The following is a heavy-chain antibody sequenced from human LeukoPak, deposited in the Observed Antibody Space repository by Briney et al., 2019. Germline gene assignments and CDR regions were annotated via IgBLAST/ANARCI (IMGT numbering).Heavy chain of an antibody. CDR1: GGSISSYY. CDR2: IYFSGST. V-gene: IGHV4-59*01. D-gene: IGHD5-18*01. J-gene: IGHJ4*02. Sequence: PSETLSLTCTVSGGSISSYYWSWIRQPPGKGLEWIGYIYFSGSTNYNPSLKSRVIISVDTSKNQYSLMLSSVTAADTAVYYCARGRGSYGPYYFDYWGQGALVTVSS. CDR3: ARGRGSYGPYYFDY.